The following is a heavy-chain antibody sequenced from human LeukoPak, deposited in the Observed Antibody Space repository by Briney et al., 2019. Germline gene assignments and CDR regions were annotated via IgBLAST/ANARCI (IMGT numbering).Heavy chain of an antibody. J-gene: IGHJ6*02. V-gene: IGHV3-53*01. CDR1: GFTVSNNY. CDR2: MYSGGST. CDR3: AKPYSSSSVVDV. D-gene: IGHD6-6*01. Sequence: GGSLRLSCAVSGFTVSNNYMSWVRQAPGKGLEWVSVMYSGGSTYYADSVKGRFTISRDNSKNTVYLQMNSLRAEDTAVYYCAKPYSSSSVVDVWGQGTTVTVSS.